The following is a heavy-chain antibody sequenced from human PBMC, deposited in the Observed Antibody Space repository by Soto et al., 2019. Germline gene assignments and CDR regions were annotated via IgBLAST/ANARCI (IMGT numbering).Heavy chain of an antibody. J-gene: IGHJ5*02. Sequence: QLQLQESGSGLVKPSQTLSLTCAVSGGSISSGGYSWRWIRQPPGKGLEWIGYIYHSGSTYYNPSLTSRVTISVDRYKNQCSLKLSSVTAADTAVYYCARGDSSSWYSGWFDPWCQGTLVTVSS. CDR3: ARGDSSSWYSGWFDP. D-gene: IGHD6-13*01. CDR1: GGSISSGGYS. V-gene: IGHV4-30-2*01. CDR2: IYHSGST.